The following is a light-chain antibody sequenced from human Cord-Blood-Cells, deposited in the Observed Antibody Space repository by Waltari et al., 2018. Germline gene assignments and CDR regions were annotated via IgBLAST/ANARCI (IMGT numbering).Light chain of an antibody. J-gene: IGLJ1*01. CDR2: DVS. Sequence: QSALTQPRSVSGSPGQSVTISCTGTSSDVGGYNYVSWYQQHPGKAPKLMIYDVSKRASGGPDRFSGSKSGNTASLTISGRQAEDEADYYCCSYAGSYPYVFGTGTKVTVL. V-gene: IGLV2-11*01. CDR1: SSDVGGYNY. CDR3: CSYAGSYPYV.